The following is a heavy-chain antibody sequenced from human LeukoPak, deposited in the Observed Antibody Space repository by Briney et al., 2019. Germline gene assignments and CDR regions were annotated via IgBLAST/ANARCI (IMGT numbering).Heavy chain of an antibody. D-gene: IGHD6-6*01. CDR1: GFTFSSYS. Sequence: GGSLRLSCAASGFTFSSYSMNWVRQAPGKGLEWVSYISSSSSTIYYADSVKGRFTISRDNAKNSLYLQMNSLRAEDTAVYYCARGKKIAARLYYYYYYMDVWGKGTTVTVSS. CDR3: ARGKKIAARLYYYYYYMDV. J-gene: IGHJ6*03. V-gene: IGHV3-48*01. CDR2: ISSSSSTI.